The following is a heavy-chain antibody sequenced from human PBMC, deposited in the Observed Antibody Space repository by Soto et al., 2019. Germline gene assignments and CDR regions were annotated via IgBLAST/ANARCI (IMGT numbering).Heavy chain of an antibody. CDR3: AMIEYSSGSDY. Sequence: SVKVSCKASGGTFSSYPITWVRQAPGQGLEWLGGIFPIFGTTNYAHRFEDRVTITADELTITAYMELSSLRSEDTAVYYCAMIEYSSGSDYWGQGTLVTVSS. V-gene: IGHV1-69*13. D-gene: IGHD6-19*01. J-gene: IGHJ4*02. CDR1: GGTFSSYP. CDR2: IFPIFGTT.